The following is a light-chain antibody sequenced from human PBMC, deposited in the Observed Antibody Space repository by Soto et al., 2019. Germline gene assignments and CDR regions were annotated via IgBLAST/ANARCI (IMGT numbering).Light chain of an antibody. J-gene: IGKJ5*01. Sequence: EILLTQSPGTLSLSPGERATLSCRASQDVSNYLAWYQQKPGQAPRLLVSAASNRAAGIPARFSGSRSGTDFTLTNSSVEHEEFAMYYCHQRNQFGQGTRLEIK. CDR2: AAS. CDR1: QDVSNY. CDR3: HQRNQ. V-gene: IGKV3-11*01.